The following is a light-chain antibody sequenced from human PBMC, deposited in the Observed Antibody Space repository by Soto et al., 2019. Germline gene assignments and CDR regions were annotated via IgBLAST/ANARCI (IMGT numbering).Light chain of an antibody. CDR1: ESISRDY. V-gene: IGKV3-20*01. CDR2: GAS. J-gene: IGKJ1*01. CDR3: QQYNTYSPERT. Sequence: EIVLTQSPGTLSLSPGQRATLSCRASESISRDYLAWYQQRLGQAPRLLIYGASSGATGIPDRFSGSGSGTDFTLTISRLEPEDFATYYCQQYNTYSPERTFGQGTKVEVK.